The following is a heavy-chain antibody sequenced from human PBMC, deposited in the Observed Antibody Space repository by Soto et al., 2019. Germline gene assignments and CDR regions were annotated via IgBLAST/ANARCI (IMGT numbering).Heavy chain of an antibody. CDR2: IYHSGST. V-gene: IGHV4-59*12. CDR3: ARGDYYDSSGYCDY. CDR1: GGSISSYY. J-gene: IGHJ4*02. D-gene: IGHD3-22*01. Sequence: SETLSLTCTVSGGSISSYYWSWIRQPPGKGLEWIGDIYHSGSTNYNPSLKSRVTISVDTSKNQFSLKLSSVTAADTAVYYCARGDYYDSSGYCDYWGQGTLVTVSS.